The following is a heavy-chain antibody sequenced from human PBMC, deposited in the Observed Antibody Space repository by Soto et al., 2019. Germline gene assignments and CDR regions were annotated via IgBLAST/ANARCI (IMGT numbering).Heavy chain of an antibody. CDR1: GGSISSGDYY. Sequence: QVQLQESGPGLVKPSQSLSLTCTVSGGSISSGDYYWSWIRQPPGKGLEWIGYIYYSGSTYYNPSLKSRVTISVDTSKNQFSLELSSVTAADTVVYYCARGAGYCSGGSCYSEATDYWGQGTLVTVSS. J-gene: IGHJ4*02. V-gene: IGHV4-30-4*01. CDR2: IYYSGST. D-gene: IGHD2-15*01. CDR3: ARGAGYCSGGSCYSEATDY.